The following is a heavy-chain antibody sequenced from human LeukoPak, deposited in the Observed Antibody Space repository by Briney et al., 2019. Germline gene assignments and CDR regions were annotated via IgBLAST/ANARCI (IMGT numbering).Heavy chain of an antibody. CDR1: GFSVRTNY. CDR3: TRDRSRAEDD. D-gene: IGHD1-14*01. CDR2: INQGGSDK. V-gene: IGHV3-7*01. Sequence: GGSLRLSCAASGFSVRTNYMSWVRQAPGKGLEWVANINQGGSDKYYVDSVKGRFTISRDNANNLLYLQMNSLRGEDTAVYYCTRDRSRAEDDWGQGTLVTVSS. J-gene: IGHJ4*02.